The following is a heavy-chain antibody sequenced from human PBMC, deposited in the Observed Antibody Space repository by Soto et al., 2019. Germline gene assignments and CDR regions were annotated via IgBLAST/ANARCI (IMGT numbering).Heavy chain of an antibody. D-gene: IGHD3-10*01. J-gene: IGHJ6*02. CDR2: IYHSGST. CDR1: GGSISSSSYY. V-gene: IGHV4-39*07. Sequence: SETLSLTCTVSGGSISSSSYYWGWIRQPPGKGLEWIGEIYHSGSTNYNPSLKSRVTISVDKSKNQFSLKLSSVTAADTAVYYCARATRGVIISYYGMDVWGQGTTVTVYS. CDR3: ARATRGVIISYYGMDV.